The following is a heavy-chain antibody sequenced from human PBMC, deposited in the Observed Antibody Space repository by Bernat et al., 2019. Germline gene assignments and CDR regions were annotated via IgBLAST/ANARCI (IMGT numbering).Heavy chain of an antibody. V-gene: IGHV3-15*01. CDR2: INSKTDGGTT. CDR3: TTGVRGVTEY. D-gene: IGHD3-10*01. Sequence: EVQLVESGGGLVKPGGSLRLSCAASGFTFSNAWMSWVRQAPGKGLEWVGRINSKTDGGTTDYAAPVKGRFTISRDDSKNTLYLQMNSLKTEDTAVYYCTTGVRGVTEYWGQGTLVTVSS. CDR1: GFTFSNAW. J-gene: IGHJ4*02.